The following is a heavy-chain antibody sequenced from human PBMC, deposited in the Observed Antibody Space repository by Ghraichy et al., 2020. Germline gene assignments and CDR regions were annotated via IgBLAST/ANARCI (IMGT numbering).Heavy chain of an antibody. CDR1: GYSFTNHA. D-gene: IGHD3-22*01. V-gene: IGHV7-4-1*02. J-gene: IGHJ4*02. Sequence: ASGKVSCKASGYSFTNHAMNWVRQAPGQGLEWMGWIHTTTGNPTYAQGFTGRFVFSLDTSVSTAYLQISSLKAEDTAVYYCARSPSSGSYSFDYWGQGTLVTVSS. CDR2: IHTTTGNP. CDR3: ARSPSSGSYSFDY.